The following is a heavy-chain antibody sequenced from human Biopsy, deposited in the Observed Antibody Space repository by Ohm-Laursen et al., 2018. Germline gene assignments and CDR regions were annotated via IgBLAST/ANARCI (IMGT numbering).Heavy chain of an antibody. Sequence: SVYASCTVSGYTLTELSMHWARQAPGKGLEWMGGFAPENGKTDYAQNFQARVSMTEDTSTDTAYMELRSLRSEDTAVYYCASDINVWNVNYWGQGTQVTVSS. J-gene: IGHJ4*02. CDR3: ASDINVWNVNY. CDR1: GYTLTELS. V-gene: IGHV1-24*01. D-gene: IGHD1-1*01. CDR2: FAPENGKT.